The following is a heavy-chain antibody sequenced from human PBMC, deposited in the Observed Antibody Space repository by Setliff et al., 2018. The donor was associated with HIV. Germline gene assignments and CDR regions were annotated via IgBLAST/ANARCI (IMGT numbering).Heavy chain of an antibody. CDR1: GYTFTVNH. CDR3: ARVTVELYHDDARGFDP. V-gene: IGHV1-2*02. J-gene: IGHJ5*02. CDR2: ISPDSGDT. Sequence: ASVKVSCKTSGYTFTVNHLHWVRQAPGQGVEWVGKISPDSGDTFYAQKFQGRVTLTRDTSITTAYMELSTLRDDDTAVYYCARVTVELYHDDARGFDPWGQGTLVTVSS. D-gene: IGHD3-22*01.